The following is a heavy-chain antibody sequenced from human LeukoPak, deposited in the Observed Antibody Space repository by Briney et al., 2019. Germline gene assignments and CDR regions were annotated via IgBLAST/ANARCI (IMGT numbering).Heavy chain of an antibody. V-gene: IGHV3-23*01. CDR3: AKGIGRITMIVVVIVDAFDI. D-gene: IGHD3-22*01. CDR2: ISGSGGST. Sequence: PGGSLRLSCAASGFTFSSYDMSWVRQAPGRGLEWVSAISGSGGSTYYADSVKGRFTISRDNSKNTLYLQMNSLRAEDTAVYYCAKGIGRITMIVVVIVDAFDIWGQGTMVTVSS. J-gene: IGHJ3*02. CDR1: GFTFSSYD.